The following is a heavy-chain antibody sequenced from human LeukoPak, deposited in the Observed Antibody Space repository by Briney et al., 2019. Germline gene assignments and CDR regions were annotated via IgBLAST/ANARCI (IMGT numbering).Heavy chain of an antibody. Sequence: SETLSLTCTVSGASISNYSWSWIRQPPGKGLEWIGYIYYSGSINYNPSLKSRVTLSVDTSKNQFSLGLRSVTAADTAVYYCAAEGSSGFDYWGQGTLVTVSS. CDR2: IYYSGSI. CDR1: GASISNYS. V-gene: IGHV4-59*01. D-gene: IGHD6-19*01. CDR3: AAEGSSGFDY. J-gene: IGHJ4*02.